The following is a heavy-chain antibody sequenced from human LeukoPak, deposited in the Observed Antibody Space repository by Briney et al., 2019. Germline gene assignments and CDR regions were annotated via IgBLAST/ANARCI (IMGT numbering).Heavy chain of an antibody. D-gene: IGHD3-10*01. CDR2: ISYDGSNK. Sequence: GGSLRLSCAASGFTFSSYGMRWVRQAPGKGLEWVAVISYDGSNKYYADSVKGRFTISRDNSKNTLYLQINSLRDEDTAVYYCAKESDYGSGSYRNYYYYGMDVWGKGTTVTVSS. V-gene: IGHV3-30*18. J-gene: IGHJ6*04. CDR1: GFTFSSYG. CDR3: AKESDYGSGSYRNYYYYGMDV.